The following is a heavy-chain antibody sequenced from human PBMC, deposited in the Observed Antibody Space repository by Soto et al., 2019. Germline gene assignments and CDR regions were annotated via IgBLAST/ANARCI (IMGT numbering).Heavy chain of an antibody. D-gene: IGHD2-2*01. Sequence: GGSLRLSCAASGFTFSSYWMSWVRQAPGKGLEWVANIKQDGSGKYYVDSVKGRFTISRDNAKNSLYLQMNSLRAEDTAVYYCARDLNCSSTSCYGSWFDPWGQGTLVTVSS. CDR2: IKQDGSGK. CDR1: GFTFSSYW. CDR3: ARDLNCSSTSCYGSWFDP. V-gene: IGHV3-7*01. J-gene: IGHJ5*02.